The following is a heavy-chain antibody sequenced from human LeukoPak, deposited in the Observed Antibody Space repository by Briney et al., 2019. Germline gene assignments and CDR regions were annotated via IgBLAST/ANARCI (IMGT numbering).Heavy chain of an antibody. J-gene: IGHJ6*02. V-gene: IGHV1-3*01. Sequence: ASVKVSCKASGYTFINYAIQWVRQAPGQRLEWMGWINAGNGNTQHSQKFQGRVTVTRDTSASTVYMELSSLRSEDTAVYYCVRDQKITFGGVIAPSVGLDVWGQGTTVTVSS. CDR2: INAGNGNT. CDR1: GYTFINYA. D-gene: IGHD3-16*02. CDR3: VRDQKITFGGVIAPSVGLDV.